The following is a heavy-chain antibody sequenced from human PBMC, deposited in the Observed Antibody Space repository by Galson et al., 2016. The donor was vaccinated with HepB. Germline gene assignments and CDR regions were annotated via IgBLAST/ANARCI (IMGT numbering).Heavy chain of an antibody. CDR3: ARELDHSFYFDY. J-gene: IGHJ4*02. Sequence: SVKASCKASGYTFNTYNMHWVRQAPGQGLDWMGIIKPRGGNTLYAQQFQDRITMTRDTSTSTVYMELISLRSEDTAVYYCARELDHSFYFDYWGQGTLLTVSS. D-gene: IGHD1-14*01. V-gene: IGHV1-46*02. CDR2: IKPRGGNT. CDR1: GYTFNTYN.